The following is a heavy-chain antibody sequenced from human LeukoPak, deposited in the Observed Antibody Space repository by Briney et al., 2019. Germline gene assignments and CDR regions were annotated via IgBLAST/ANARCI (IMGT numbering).Heavy chain of an antibody. V-gene: IGHV4-34*01. CDR3: ASPPWGLRLGELSSTRYYGMDV. D-gene: IGHD3-16*02. Sequence: SETLSLTCAVYGGSLSGYYWSWIRQPPGKGLEWIGEINHSGSTNYNPSLKSRVTISVDTSKNQFSLKLGSVTAADTAVYYCASPPWGLRLGELSSTRYYGMDVWGQGTTVTVSS. J-gene: IGHJ6*02. CDR1: GGSLSGYY. CDR2: INHSGST.